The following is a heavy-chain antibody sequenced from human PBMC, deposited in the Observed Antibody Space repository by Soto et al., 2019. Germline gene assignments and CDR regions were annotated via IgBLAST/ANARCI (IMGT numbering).Heavy chain of an antibody. Sequence: QVQLVQSGAEVKKPGSSVKVSCKASGGTFSSYAISWVRQAPGQGLEWMGGIIPIFGTANYAQKFQGRVTITADESTSXDYMEXXSLRSEDTAVYYCASFERYCSGGSCYSEEYYGMDVWGQGTTVTVSS. CDR2: IIPIFGTA. CDR1: GGTFSSYA. CDR3: ASFERYCSGGSCYSEEYYGMDV. V-gene: IGHV1-69*12. J-gene: IGHJ6*02. D-gene: IGHD2-15*01.